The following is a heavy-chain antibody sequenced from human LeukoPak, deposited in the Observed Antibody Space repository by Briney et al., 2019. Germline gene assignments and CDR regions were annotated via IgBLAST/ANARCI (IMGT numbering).Heavy chain of an antibody. Sequence: GGSLRLSCSASGFTFSSYSMTWVRQAPGKGLDWVSVINYSGRDTFYADSVKGRFTISRDNSKNTLYLEMNSLRVEDTAIYYCAKAPAGIRRPLEYWGQGSLVTVSS. J-gene: IGHJ4*02. V-gene: IGHV3-23*01. D-gene: IGHD2-2*02. CDR3: AKAPAGIRRPLEY. CDR1: GFTFSSYS. CDR2: INYSGRDT.